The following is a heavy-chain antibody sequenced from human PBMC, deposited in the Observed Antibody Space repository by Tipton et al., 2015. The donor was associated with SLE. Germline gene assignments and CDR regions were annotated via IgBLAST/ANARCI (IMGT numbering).Heavy chain of an antibody. CDR3: AREMTTVTDAFDL. CDR2: ISTSGDTI. V-gene: IGHV3-48*03. Sequence: SLRLSCAASGFTFTTYAFSWVRQAPGKGLEWLSYISTSGDTIFYAGSVKGRFTISRDNAKNSLYLQMNSLRADDTAVYYCAREMTTVTDAFDLWGQGTLVTVSS. D-gene: IGHD4-17*01. J-gene: IGHJ3*01. CDR1: GFTFTTYA.